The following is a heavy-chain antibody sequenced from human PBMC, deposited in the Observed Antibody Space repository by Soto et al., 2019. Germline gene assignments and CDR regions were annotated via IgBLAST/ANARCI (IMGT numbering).Heavy chain of an antibody. CDR1: GFTFSSYA. V-gene: IGHV3-30-3*01. Sequence: GGSLRLSCAASGFTFSSYAMHWVRQAPGKGLEWVAVISYDGSNKYYADSVKGRFTISRDNSKNTLYLQMNSLRAEDTAVYYCARYLCTSCYFKWFARGCYGMDVWGQGTTVTVSS. D-gene: IGHD2-2*01. J-gene: IGHJ6*02. CDR3: ARYLCTSCYFKWFARGCYGMDV. CDR2: ISYDGSNK.